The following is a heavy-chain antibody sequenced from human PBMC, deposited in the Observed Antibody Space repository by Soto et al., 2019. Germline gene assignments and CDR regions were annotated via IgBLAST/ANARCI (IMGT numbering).Heavy chain of an antibody. CDR1: GFTFSDYY. Sequence: QVQLVESGGGLVKPGGSLRLSCAASGFTFSDYYMSWIRQAPGKGLEWVSYISNSGSTIYFADSVKGRFTISRDNAKNSLYLQMNSLRAEDTAVYYCARQKAWTGEWLSLYDPGMDVWGQGTTVTVSS. D-gene: IGHD3-22*01. CDR2: ISNSGSTI. CDR3: ARQKAWTGEWLSLYDPGMDV. J-gene: IGHJ6*02. V-gene: IGHV3-11*01.